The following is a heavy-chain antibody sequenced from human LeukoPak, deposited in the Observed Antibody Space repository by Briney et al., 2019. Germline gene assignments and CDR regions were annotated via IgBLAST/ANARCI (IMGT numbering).Heavy chain of an antibody. J-gene: IGHJ6*02. Sequence: GRSLRLSCAASGFTFSSYWMSWVRQAPGKGLEWVANIKQDGSEKYYVDSVKGRFTISRDNAKNSLYLQMNSLRAEDTAVYYCARDAVVVAAFYGMDVWGQGTTVTVSS. CDR1: GFTFSSYW. CDR3: ARDAVVVAAFYGMDV. CDR2: IKQDGSEK. D-gene: IGHD2-15*01. V-gene: IGHV3-7*01.